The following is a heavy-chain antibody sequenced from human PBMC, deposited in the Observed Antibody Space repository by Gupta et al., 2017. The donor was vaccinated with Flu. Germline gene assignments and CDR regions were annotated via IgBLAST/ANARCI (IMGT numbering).Heavy chain of an antibody. V-gene: IGHV3-23*01. CDR2: ISGRGGST. D-gene: IGHD6-19*01. J-gene: IGHJ4*02. CDR3: AKDSSGWMPGGNDC. Sequence: EVQLLESGGGLVQPGGSLRLSCAASGFTFSSYAMSWVRQAPGKGLEWVSAISGRGGSTYYADSVKGRFTISRDNSKNTLYLQMNSLRAEDTALYYCAKDSSGWMPGGNDCWGQGTLVIVSS. CDR1: GFTFSSYA.